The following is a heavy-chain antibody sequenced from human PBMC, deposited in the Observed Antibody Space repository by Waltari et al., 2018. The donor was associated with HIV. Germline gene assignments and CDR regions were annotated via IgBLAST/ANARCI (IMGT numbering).Heavy chain of an antibody. CDR1: GYSISSGYY. J-gene: IGHJ2*01. CDR2: MYHSGST. Sequence: QVQLQESGPGLVKPSETLSLTCTVSGYSISSGYYWGWIRQPPGKGLGWIGSMYHSGSTYYNPSLKSRVTMSVDTSKNQFSLKLSSVTAADTAVYYCARRSGEYWYFDLWGRGTPVTVSS. V-gene: IGHV4-38-2*02. D-gene: IGHD7-27*01. CDR3: ARRSGEYWYFDL.